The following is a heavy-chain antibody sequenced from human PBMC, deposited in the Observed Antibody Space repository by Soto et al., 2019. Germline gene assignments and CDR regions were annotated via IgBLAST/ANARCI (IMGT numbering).Heavy chain of an antibody. CDR2: IRSKANSYAT. V-gene: IGHV3-73*01. D-gene: IGHD4-17*01. Sequence: EVQLVESGGGLVQPGGSLKLSCAASGFTFSGSAMHWVRQASGKGLEWVGRIRSKANSYATAYAASVKGRFTISRDDSNNTAYLQMNSLKTEDTAVYYCTSRPGTVTTGNDYWGQGTLVTVSS. CDR3: TSRPGTVTTGNDY. J-gene: IGHJ4*02. CDR1: GFTFSGSA.